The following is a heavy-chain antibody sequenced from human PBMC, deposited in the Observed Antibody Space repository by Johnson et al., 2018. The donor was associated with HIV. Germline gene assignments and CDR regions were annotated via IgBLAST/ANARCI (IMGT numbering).Heavy chain of an antibody. J-gene: IGHJ3*02. CDR2: IYYDGTNK. V-gene: IGHV3-33*06. D-gene: IGHD6-13*01. CDR3: AKDAAAAALRAFDN. CDR1: GFTFSSYA. Sequence: QMQLVESGGGVVQPGGSLRLSCAASGFTFSSYAMHWVRQAPGKGLEWVAVIYYDGTNKHYADSVKGRFTISRDNSKNTLFLQMNSLRAEDTAVYYCAKDAAAAALRAFDNWGQGTMVTVSS.